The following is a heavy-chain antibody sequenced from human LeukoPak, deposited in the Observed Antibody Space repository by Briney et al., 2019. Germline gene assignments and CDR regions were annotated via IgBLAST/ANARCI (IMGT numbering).Heavy chain of an antibody. CDR3: AKGGCSSTTCYLANP. Sequence: GGSLRLSCAASGLTFSSYGMHWVRQAPGKGLEWVAAISYDGTIRNYAHSVKGRFTISRDNSKRTLYLQMNSLTAEDTALYYCAKGGCSSTTCYLANPWGQGALVTVSS. D-gene: IGHD2-2*01. V-gene: IGHV3-30*18. J-gene: IGHJ5*02. CDR1: GLTFSSYG. CDR2: ISYDGTIR.